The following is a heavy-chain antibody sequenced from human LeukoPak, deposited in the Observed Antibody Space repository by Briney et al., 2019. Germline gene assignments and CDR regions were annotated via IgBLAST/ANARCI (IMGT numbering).Heavy chain of an antibody. Sequence: PSETLSLTCTVSGGSLSSYYWSWIRQPPGKGLEWIGYISYSGSSNYNPSLKSRVTISLDTSKNQFSLKLSSMTAADTAVYYCARDERSWFDPWGQGTLVTVSS. CDR1: GGSLSSYY. V-gene: IGHV4-59*01. CDR3: ARDERSWFDP. CDR2: ISYSGSS. J-gene: IGHJ5*02.